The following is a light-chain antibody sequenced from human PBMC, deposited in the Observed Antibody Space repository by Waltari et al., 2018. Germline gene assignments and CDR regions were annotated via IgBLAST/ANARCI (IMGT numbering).Light chain of an antibody. CDR2: YDS. Sequence: SYVLTQPPSVSVAPGETARITCGGDNIGSYSVHWYQQKPGQAPVLVIRYDSDRPSGVPERFSGSNSANTATLTISRVEAGDEANYYCPVWHAGLDPEVFGTGTEVTV. CDR1: NIGSYS. V-gene: IGLV3-21*04. CDR3: PVWHAGLDPEV. J-gene: IGLJ1*01.